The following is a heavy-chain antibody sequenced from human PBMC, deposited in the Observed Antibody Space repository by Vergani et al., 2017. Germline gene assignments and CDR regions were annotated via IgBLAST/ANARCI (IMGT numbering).Heavy chain of an antibody. D-gene: IGHD2-2*01. Sequence: QVQLVQSGAEVKKPGASVKVSCKASGYTFTGYYMHWVRQAPGQGLEWMGWINPNSGGTNYAQKFQGRVTMTRDTSISTAYMELSRLRSDDTAVYYCARDHIVVVPAYYYYGMDVWGQGTTVTVSS. CDR2: INPNSGGT. CDR3: ARDHIVVVPAYYYYGMDV. CDR1: GYTFTGYY. J-gene: IGHJ6*02. V-gene: IGHV1-2*02.